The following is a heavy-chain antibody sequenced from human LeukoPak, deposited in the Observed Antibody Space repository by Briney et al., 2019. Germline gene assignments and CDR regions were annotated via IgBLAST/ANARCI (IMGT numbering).Heavy chain of an antibody. D-gene: IGHD5-18*01. CDR1: GGTLSSYA. Sequence: GASVKVSCKASGGTLSSYAISWVRQAPGQGLEWMGGIIPIFGTANYAQKFQGRVTITADESTSTAYMELSSLRSEDTAVYYCASGYSYGYPYYYYGMDVWGQGTTVTVSS. CDR2: IIPIFGTA. J-gene: IGHJ6*02. CDR3: ASGYSYGYPYYYYGMDV. V-gene: IGHV1-69*13.